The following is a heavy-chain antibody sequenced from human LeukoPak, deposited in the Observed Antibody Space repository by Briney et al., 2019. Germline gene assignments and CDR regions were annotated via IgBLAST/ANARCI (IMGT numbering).Heavy chain of an antibody. CDR2: INHSRST. CDR1: GGSFRGYY. V-gene: IGHV4-34*01. CDR3: ARAWGLQRAVVVGAATHYLDS. J-gene: IGHJ4*02. D-gene: IGHD2-15*01. Sequence: SETLSLTCVVSGGSFRGYYWSWIRQAPGKGLEWIGEINHSRSTYYNPSLKSRFTISVDTSKSEFSLNLSSVTAADTAVYYCARAWGLQRAVVVGAATHYLDSWGQGTLVTVS.